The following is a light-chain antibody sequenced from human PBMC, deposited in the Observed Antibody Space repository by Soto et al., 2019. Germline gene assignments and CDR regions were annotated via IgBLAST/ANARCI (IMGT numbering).Light chain of an antibody. V-gene: IGKV3-11*01. CDR1: QRASTC. CDR2: DAS. Sequence: EFVLLPPPSTVVFSPVGLVIFCCMASQRASTCLACYQLKPAQAPRLLIYDASNAATRIPARFSGSRSGTHCTLTISSLQSEDVAVYYCQQYNNLPWTFGQGTKVDI. J-gene: IGKJ1*01. CDR3: QQYNNLPWT.